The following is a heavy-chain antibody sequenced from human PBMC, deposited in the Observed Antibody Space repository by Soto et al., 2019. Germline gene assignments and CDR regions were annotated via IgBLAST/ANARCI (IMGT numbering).Heavy chain of an antibody. D-gene: IGHD6-19*01. V-gene: IGHV3-30-3*01. J-gene: IGHJ4*02. CDR1: GFTFSNYA. CDR3: ARFFGSGFDY. Sequence: ALRLSCAASGFTFSNYAMHWVRQAPGKGLEWVTFISYDENNKHYADSVKGRFTISRDNAKTSLYLQMDSLRNEDTAVYYCARFFGSGFDYWGQGTLVTVSS. CDR2: ISYDENNK.